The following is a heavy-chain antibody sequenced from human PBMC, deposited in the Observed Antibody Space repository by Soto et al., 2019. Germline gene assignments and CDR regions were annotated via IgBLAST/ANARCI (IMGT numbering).Heavy chain of an antibody. CDR1: GGSISSGGYY. Sequence: LSLTCTVSGGSISSGGYYWSWIRQHPGKGLEWIGYIYYSGSTYYNPSLKSRVTISVDTSKNQFSLKLSSVTAADTAVYYCARARATYGGNGHNWFDPWGQGTLVTVSS. V-gene: IGHV4-31*03. CDR2: IYYSGST. CDR3: ARARATYGGNGHNWFDP. J-gene: IGHJ5*02. D-gene: IGHD4-17*01.